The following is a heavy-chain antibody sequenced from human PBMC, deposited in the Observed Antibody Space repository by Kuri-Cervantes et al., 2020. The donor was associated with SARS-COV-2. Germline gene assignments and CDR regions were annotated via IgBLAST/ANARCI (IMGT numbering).Heavy chain of an antibody. V-gene: IGHV2-70*11. CDR1: GFSLNTSGMC. CDR3: ARIQATTVIADY. J-gene: IGHJ4*02. CDR2: IDWDDDK. Sequence: SGPTLVKPTQTLILTCTFSGFSLNTSGMCVSWIRQPPGKALEWLARIDWDDDKYYNTFLQTRLSIAKDTSKNQVVLTMTNMDPVDTATYYCARIQATTVIADYWGQGTLVTVSS. D-gene: IGHD4-11*01.